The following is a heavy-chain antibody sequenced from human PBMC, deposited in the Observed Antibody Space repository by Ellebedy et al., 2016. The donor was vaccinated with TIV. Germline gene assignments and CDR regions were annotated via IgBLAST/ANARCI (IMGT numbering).Heavy chain of an antibody. CDR1: GFTFDDYA. D-gene: IGHD3-10*01. CDR3: AKDSRLSGSNWFDP. Sequence: SLKISCAASGFTFDDYAMHWVRQAPGKGLEWVSGISWNSGNIGYADSMKGRFTISRDNAKNSLYLQMNSLRAEDTAWYYCAKDSRLSGSNWFDPWGQGTLVTVSS. J-gene: IGHJ5*02. CDR2: ISWNSGNI. V-gene: IGHV3-9*01.